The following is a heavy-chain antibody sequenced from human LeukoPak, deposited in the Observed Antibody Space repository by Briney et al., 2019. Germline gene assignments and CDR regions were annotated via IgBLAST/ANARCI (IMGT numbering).Heavy chain of an antibody. D-gene: IGHD5-12*01. Sequence: AETLSLTCTVSGVSISSYWWSWIRQPAGKGLEWIGRIYTNGSTNYNPSLKSRVTMSVDTYKNQFSLKLSSVTAADTAVYYCARTRGYAGPFDYWGQGTLVTVSS. V-gene: IGHV4-4*07. CDR1: GVSISSYW. J-gene: IGHJ4*02. CDR3: ARTRGYAGPFDY. CDR2: IYTNGST.